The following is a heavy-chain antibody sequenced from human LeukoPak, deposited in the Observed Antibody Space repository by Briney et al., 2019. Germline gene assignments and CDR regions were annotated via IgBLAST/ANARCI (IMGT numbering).Heavy chain of an antibody. Sequence: GGSLRLSCAASGFTFSTYAMNWVRQAPGKGLEWVSGISGSGGSTYYADSVKGRFTISRDNSENTLYLQMNSLRAEDMAVYYCARRDTSSSWYFDYWGQGTLVTVSS. D-gene: IGHD6-13*01. CDR2: ISGSGGST. V-gene: IGHV3-23*01. CDR1: GFTFSTYA. CDR3: ARRDTSSSWYFDY. J-gene: IGHJ4*02.